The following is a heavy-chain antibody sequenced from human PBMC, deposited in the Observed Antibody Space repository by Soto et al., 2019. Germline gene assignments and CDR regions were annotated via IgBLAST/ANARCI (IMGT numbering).Heavy chain of an antibody. D-gene: IGHD2-21*02. J-gene: IGHJ6*02. CDR1: GFTFSSYS. CDR2: ISSSSSYI. Sequence: EVQLVESGGGLVKPGGSLRLSCAASGFTFSSYSMNWVRQAPGKGLEWVSSISSSSSYIYYADSVKGRFTISRDNAKNSLYLQMNSMRDEDAAVYYCARGGNSLSKDYSDDGMHVWGQGTTVTVSS. V-gene: IGHV3-21*01. CDR3: ARGGNSLSKDYSDDGMHV.